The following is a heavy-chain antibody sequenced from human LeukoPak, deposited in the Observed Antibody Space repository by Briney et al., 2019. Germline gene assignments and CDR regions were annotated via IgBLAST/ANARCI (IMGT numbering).Heavy chain of an antibody. D-gene: IGHD4-11*01. CDR1: GYTFTGYY. CDR3: ARGKDPVAVTAPNWFDP. J-gene: IGHJ5*02. Sequence: ASVKVSCKASGYTFTGYYMHWVRQAPGQGLEWMGWISAYNGNTNYAQKLQGRVTMTTDTSTSTAYMELRSLRSDDTAVYYCARGKDPVAVTAPNWFDPWGQGTLVTVSS. V-gene: IGHV1-18*04. CDR2: ISAYNGNT.